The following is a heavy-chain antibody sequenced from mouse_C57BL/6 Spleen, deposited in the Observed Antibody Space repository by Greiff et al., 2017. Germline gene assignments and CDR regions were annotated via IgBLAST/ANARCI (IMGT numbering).Heavy chain of an antibody. CDR2: INPCSGYT. Sequence: VQLQQSGAELAKPGASVKLSCKASGYTFTSYWMHWVKQRPGQGLEWIGYINPCSGYTKYNQKFKDKATLTVDKSSSTAYMQLSRLTYEASAVCSSSRDDGCSSWFAYWGQGTLVTVSA. V-gene: IGHV1-7*01. D-gene: IGHD2-3*01. CDR1: GYTFTSYW. J-gene: IGHJ3*01. CDR3: SRDDGCSSWFAY.